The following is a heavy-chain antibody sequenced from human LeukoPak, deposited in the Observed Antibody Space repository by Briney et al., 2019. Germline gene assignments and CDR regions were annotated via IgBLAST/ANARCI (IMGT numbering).Heavy chain of an antibody. Sequence: ASVKVSCKASGGTFISYAISWVRQAPGQGREWMERIIPILGIANYAQKFQGRVTITADKSTSTAYMELSSLRSEDTAVYYCARDRDFDWLPFDYWGQGTLVTVSS. CDR2: IIPILGIA. CDR3: ARDRDFDWLPFDY. CDR1: GGTFISYA. J-gene: IGHJ4*02. D-gene: IGHD3-9*01. V-gene: IGHV1-69*04.